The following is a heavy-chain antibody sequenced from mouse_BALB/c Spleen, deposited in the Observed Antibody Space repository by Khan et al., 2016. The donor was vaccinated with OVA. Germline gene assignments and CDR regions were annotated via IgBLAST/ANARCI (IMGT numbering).Heavy chain of an antibody. CDR3: ARADYRCDGCCAMDY. Sequence: QVQLKESGPGLVAPSQSLSITCTVSGFSLSRYNIHWVRQPPGKGLEWLGMIWGGGGTDYNSTLKSRLSISKDNSKSKAFLKMNSLQTDDSAMYYCARADYRCDGCCAMDYWGQGTSVTVSS. D-gene: IGHD2-14*01. J-gene: IGHJ4*01. CDR1: GFSLSRYN. V-gene: IGHV2-6-4*01. CDR2: IWGGGGT.